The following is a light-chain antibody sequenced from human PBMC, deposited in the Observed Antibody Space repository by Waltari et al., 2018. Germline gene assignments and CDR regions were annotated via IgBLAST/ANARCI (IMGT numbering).Light chain of an antibody. Sequence: QSALTQPASVSGTPGQSTPISCTGPTSDVGYYDLVPWYQQHPGKAPKLLICEVIKRPSGVSSRFSGSKSGNTASLTISGLQAEDEADYYCCSYAGRGTYVFGSGTKVTV. CDR2: EVI. J-gene: IGLJ1*01. CDR1: TSDVGYYDL. V-gene: IGLV2-23*02. CDR3: CSYAGRGTYV.